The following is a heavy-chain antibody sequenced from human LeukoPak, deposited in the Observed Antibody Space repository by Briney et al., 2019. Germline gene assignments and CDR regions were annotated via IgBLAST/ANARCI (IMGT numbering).Heavy chain of an antibody. V-gene: IGHV1-2*02. CDR2: INPNSGGT. D-gene: IGHD3-22*01. CDR1: GYTFTGYY. J-gene: IGHJ4*02. CDR3: ARSDTFDSSGYHY. Sequence: EASVKVSCKASGYTFTGYYMRWVRQAPGQGLEWMGWINPNSGGTNYAQKFQGRVTMTGDTSISTAYMELSRLRSDDTAVCYCARSDTFDSSGYHYWGQGTLVTVSS.